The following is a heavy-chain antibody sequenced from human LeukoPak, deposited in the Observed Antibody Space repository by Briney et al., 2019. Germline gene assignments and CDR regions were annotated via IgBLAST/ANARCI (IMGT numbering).Heavy chain of an antibody. V-gene: IGHV4-59*01. CDR3: AKTTIAAAGLGPRFDP. D-gene: IGHD6-13*01. Sequence: SETLSLTCTVSGGSISSYYWSWIRQPPGKGLEWIGYIYYSGSTNYNPSLKSRVTISVDTSKNQFSLKLSSVTAADTAVYYCAKTTIAAAGLGPRFDPWGQGTLVAVSS. CDR1: GGSISSYY. CDR2: IYYSGST. J-gene: IGHJ5*02.